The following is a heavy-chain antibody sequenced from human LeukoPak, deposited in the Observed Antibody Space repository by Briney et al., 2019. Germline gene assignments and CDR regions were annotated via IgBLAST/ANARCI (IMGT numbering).Heavy chain of an antibody. CDR1: GFTFSSYW. D-gene: IGHD6-13*01. Sequence: GGSLRLSCAASGFTFSSYWMHWVRQAPGKGLVWVSRINSDGSSTSYADSVKGRFTISRDNAKNTLYLQMNSLRAEDTAVYYCAGGGSSWFQFDYWGQGTLVTVSS. CDR2: INSDGSST. CDR3: AGGGSSWFQFDY. J-gene: IGHJ4*02. V-gene: IGHV3-74*01.